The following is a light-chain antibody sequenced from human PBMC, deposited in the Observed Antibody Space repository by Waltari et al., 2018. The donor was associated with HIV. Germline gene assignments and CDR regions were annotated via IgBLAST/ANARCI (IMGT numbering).Light chain of an antibody. CDR2: DAS. Sequence: DIQMTQSPSSLSASVGDRVTISCQAGQDISNYLNWYQQKPGTAPKLLISDASNLEPGVPSRFSGSGSGRHFSFTISSLQPEDIATYYCQQFENFPYTFGQGTKLEIK. CDR3: QQFENFPYT. J-gene: IGKJ2*01. V-gene: IGKV1-33*01. CDR1: QDISNY.